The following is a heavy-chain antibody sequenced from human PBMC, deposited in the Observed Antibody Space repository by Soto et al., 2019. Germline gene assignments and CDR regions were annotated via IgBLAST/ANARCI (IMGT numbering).Heavy chain of an antibody. CDR1: GFTFSSYE. Sequence: GGSLRLSCAASGFTFSSYEMVWVRQTPGQGLEWVSYISDSGGTRHYADSVKGRFTISRDNAKNSLYLQMDNLRGEDTAVYYCARVPYSYGSGSYYNPDYWGQGTLVTVSS. CDR3: ARVPYSYGSGSYYNPDY. J-gene: IGHJ4*02. V-gene: IGHV3-48*03. CDR2: ISDSGGTR. D-gene: IGHD3-10*01.